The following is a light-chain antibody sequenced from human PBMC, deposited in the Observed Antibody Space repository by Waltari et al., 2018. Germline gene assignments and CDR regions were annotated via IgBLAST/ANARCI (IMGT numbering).Light chain of an antibody. Sequence: QSALTQPASVSGSPGQSITISSPGSNSYVGTYNYFPWYQQYPGEAPKLVIHDVSSRPSGTSYRFSGSKSGNTASLTISGLQAEDEADYYCSSYTTSDVVVFGGGTKVTVL. V-gene: IGLV2-14*03. J-gene: IGLJ2*01. CDR3: SSYTTSDVVV. CDR1: NSYVGTYNY. CDR2: DVS.